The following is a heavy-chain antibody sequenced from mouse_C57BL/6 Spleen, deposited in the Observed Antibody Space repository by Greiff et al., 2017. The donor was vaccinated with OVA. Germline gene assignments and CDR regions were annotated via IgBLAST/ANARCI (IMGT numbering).Heavy chain of an antibody. CDR1: GFTFSSYA. V-gene: IGHV5-4*01. CDR3: ARDYYGRSPWFAY. Sequence: EVHLVESGGGLVKPGGSLKLSCAASGFTFSSYAMSWVRQTPEKRLEWVATISDGGSYTYYPDNVKGRFTISRDNAKNNLNLQMSHLKSEDTAMYYCARDYYGRSPWFAYWGQGTLVTVSA. CDR2: ISDGGSYT. J-gene: IGHJ3*01. D-gene: IGHD1-1*01.